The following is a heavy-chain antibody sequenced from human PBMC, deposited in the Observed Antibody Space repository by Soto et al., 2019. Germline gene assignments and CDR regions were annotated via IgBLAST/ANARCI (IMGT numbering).Heavy chain of an antibody. CDR3: ARTYDSSGYYYGDAFDI. CDR1: GGSISSRGYY. CDR2: IYSSGST. D-gene: IGHD3-22*01. J-gene: IGHJ3*02. Sequence: SETLPLTFTVSGGSISSRGYYWSWIRQHPGKRIEWIGYIYSSGSTYYNPSLKSRVTISVDTSKNQFSLKLSSVTAADTAVYYCARTYDSSGYYYGDAFDIWGQGTMVT. V-gene: IGHV4-31*03.